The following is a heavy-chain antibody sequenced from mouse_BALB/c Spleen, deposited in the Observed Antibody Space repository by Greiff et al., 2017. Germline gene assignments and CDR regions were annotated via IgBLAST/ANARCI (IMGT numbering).Heavy chain of an antibody. CDR3: ARGIYYDYDWFAY. D-gene: IGHD2-4*01. CDR2: ISSGGST. V-gene: IGHV5-6-5*01. CDR1: GFTFSSYA. J-gene: IGHJ3*01. Sequence: EVQGVESGGGLVKPGGSLKLSCAASGFTFSSYAMSWVRQTPEKRLEWVASISSGGSTYYPDSVKGRFTISRDNARNILYLQMSSLRSEDTAMYYCARGIYYDYDWFAYWGQGTLVTVSA.